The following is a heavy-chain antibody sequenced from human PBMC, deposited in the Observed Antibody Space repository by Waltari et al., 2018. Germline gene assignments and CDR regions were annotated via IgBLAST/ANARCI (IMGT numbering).Heavy chain of an antibody. CDR3: ATSRGSYSGAGFGY. Sequence: EVQLVQSGAEVKMPGATVKISCKASGYPFTDYYLHWVPQAPGKGLEWMGRVDPEDGETIYAEKFQGRVTITADTSTDTAYMELSSLRSEDTAVYYCATSRGSYSGAGFGYWGQGTLVTVSS. CDR2: VDPEDGET. D-gene: IGHD1-26*01. V-gene: IGHV1-69-2*01. CDR1: GYPFTDYY. J-gene: IGHJ4*02.